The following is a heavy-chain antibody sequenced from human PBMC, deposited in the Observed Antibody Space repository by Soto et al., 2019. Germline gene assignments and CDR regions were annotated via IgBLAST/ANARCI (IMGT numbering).Heavy chain of an antibody. Sequence: GGSLRLSCAASGFTFSTYGMHWVRQAPGKGLEWVSAISGSGGSTYYADSVKGRFTISRGNSKNTLYLQMNSLRAEDTAVYYCAKRPPDAFDYFDYWGQGTLVTVSS. D-gene: IGHD2-2*01. CDR3: AKRPPDAFDYFDY. CDR1: GFTFSTYG. V-gene: IGHV3-23*01. J-gene: IGHJ4*02. CDR2: ISGSGGST.